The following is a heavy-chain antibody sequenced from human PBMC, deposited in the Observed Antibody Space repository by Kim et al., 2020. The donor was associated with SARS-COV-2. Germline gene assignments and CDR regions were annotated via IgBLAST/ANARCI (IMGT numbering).Heavy chain of an antibody. CDR1: GYSISSGYY. V-gene: IGHV4-38-2*02. Sequence: SETLSLTCTVSGYSISSGYYWGWIRQPPGKGLEWIGSIYHSGSTYYNPSLKSRVTISVDTSKNQFSLKLSSVTAADTAVYYCARGHDYGDYGSFDYWGQGTLVTVSS. J-gene: IGHJ4*02. D-gene: IGHD4-17*01. CDR2: IYHSGST. CDR3: ARGHDYGDYGSFDY.